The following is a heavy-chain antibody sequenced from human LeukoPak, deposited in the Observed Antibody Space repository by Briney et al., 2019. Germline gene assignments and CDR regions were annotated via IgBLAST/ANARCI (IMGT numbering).Heavy chain of an antibody. CDR1: GFTFSCYA. CDR3: AKDGAALIIGYYFAY. CDR2: ISGRGGST. D-gene: IGHD2-15*01. V-gene: IGHV3-23*01. Sequence: HPGGSLRLSCAASGFTFSCYAMSGVRQAPGKGLEWVSAISGRGGSTYYADSVKGRFSISRDNSKNTLYLQLNSLRAEDTAVYFYAKDGAALIIGYYFAYWGQGSLVTVSS. J-gene: IGHJ4*02.